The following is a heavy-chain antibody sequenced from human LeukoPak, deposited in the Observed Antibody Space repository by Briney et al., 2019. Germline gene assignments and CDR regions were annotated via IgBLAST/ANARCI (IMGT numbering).Heavy chain of an antibody. J-gene: IGHJ6*03. CDR2: IYYSGST. Sequence: SETLSLTCTVSGGSISSYYWSWIRQPPGKGLEWIGYIYYSGSTNYNPSLKSRVTISLDTSKNQISLKLSPVTAADTTVYYCARAPERWYSYGSYTYYYMDVWGKGTTVTVSS. CDR3: ARAPERWYSYGSYTYYYMDV. D-gene: IGHD5-18*01. V-gene: IGHV4-59*01. CDR1: GGSISSYY.